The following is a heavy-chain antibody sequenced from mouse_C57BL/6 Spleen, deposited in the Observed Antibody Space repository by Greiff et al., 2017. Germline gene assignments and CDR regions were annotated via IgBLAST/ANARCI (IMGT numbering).Heavy chain of an antibody. D-gene: IGHD1-1*01. CDR1: GYTFTSYW. J-gene: IGHJ3*01. CDR3: ARDYYGSSCGFAY. V-gene: IGHV1-53*01. CDR2: INPSNGGT. Sequence: QVQLQQPGTELVKPGASLKLSCKASGYTFTSYWMPWVKQRPGQGLEWIGNINPSNGGTNYNEKFKSKATLTVDKSSSTAYMQLSSLTSEDAAVYYCARDYYGSSCGFAYWGQGTLVTVSA.